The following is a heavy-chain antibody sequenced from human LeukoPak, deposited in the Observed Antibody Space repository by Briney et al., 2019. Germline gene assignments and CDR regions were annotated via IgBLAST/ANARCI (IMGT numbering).Heavy chain of an antibody. J-gene: IGHJ3*02. CDR3: AREEASGALDALDI. Sequence: GGSLRLSCAASGFTFSSYEMNWVRQAPGKGLEWVSYISSSGTTIYYADSVKGRFTISRDNAKNSPYLQMNSLRAEDTAVYYCAREEASGALDALDIWGQGTMVTVS. CDR1: GFTFSSYE. V-gene: IGHV3-48*03. D-gene: IGHD3-3*01. CDR2: ISSSGTTI.